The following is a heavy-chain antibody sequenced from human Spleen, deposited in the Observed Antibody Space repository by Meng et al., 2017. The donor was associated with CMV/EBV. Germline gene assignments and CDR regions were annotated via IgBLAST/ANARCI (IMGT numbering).Heavy chain of an antibody. D-gene: IGHD6-6*01. Sequence: TVSGGSISTRSYYWGWIRQPPGKGLEWIGSIHYSGNTYYNPSLKSRVTISADTSKNHFSLRLSSVTAADTAVYYCARDHIAARPFDYWGQGTLVTVSS. CDR3: ARDHIAARPFDY. J-gene: IGHJ4*02. CDR2: IHYSGNT. V-gene: IGHV4-39*02. CDR1: GGSISTRSYY.